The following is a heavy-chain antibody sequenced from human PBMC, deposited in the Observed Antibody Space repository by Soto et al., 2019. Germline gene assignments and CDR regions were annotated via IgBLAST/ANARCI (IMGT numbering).Heavy chain of an antibody. D-gene: IGHD3-3*01. CDR3: ARGKHMYYDFWSGYPGGVWFDP. Sequence: ASETLSLTCAVYGGSFSGYYWSWIRQPPGKGLEWIGEINHSGSTNYNPSLKSRVTIPVDTSKNQFSLKLSSVTAADTAVYYCARGKHMYYDFWSGYPGGVWFDPWGQGTLVTVSS. CDR2: INHSGST. CDR1: GGSFSGYY. V-gene: IGHV4-34*01. J-gene: IGHJ5*02.